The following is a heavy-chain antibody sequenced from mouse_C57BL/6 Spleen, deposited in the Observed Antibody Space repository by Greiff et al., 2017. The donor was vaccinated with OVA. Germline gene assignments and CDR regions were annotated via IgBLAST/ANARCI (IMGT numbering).Heavy chain of an antibody. CDR2: IYPGSGST. CDR3: ARAGAWFAY. Sequence: QVQLQQSGAELVKPGASVTMSCKASGYTFTSYWITWVKQRPGQGLEWIGDIYPGSGSTNSNEKFKSKATLTVDTSSSTAYMQLSSLTSEDSAVYYCARAGAWFAYWGQGTLVTVSA. CDR1: GYTFTSYW. J-gene: IGHJ3*01. V-gene: IGHV1-55*01.